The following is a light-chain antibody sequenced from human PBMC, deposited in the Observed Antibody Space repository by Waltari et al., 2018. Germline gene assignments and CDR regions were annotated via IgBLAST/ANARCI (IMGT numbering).Light chain of an antibody. V-gene: IGLV1-40*01. J-gene: IGLJ2*01. CDR3: QSYDTSLSVV. CDR1: GSNTGAGSA. Sequence: SVLTPPPSVSGAPGQRVTIPCTGSGSNTGAGSATHWDPLLPGKAPRLLIYGVNTRPLGVPDRFFGSQSGTSASLAITGLQAEDEGDYYCQSYDTSLSVVFGGGTKLTVL. CDR2: GVN.